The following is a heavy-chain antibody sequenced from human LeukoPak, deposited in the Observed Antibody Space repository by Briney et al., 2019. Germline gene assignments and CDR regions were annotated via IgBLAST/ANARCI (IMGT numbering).Heavy chain of an antibody. V-gene: IGHV4-31*03. CDR2: IYYSGST. D-gene: IGHD7-27*01. Sequence: SETLSLTCTVSGGSISSGGYYWSWIRQHPGKGLEWIGYIYYSGSTYYNPSLKSRVTISVDTSKNQFSLKLSSVAAADTAVYYCARWGRPSFDYWGQGTLATVPS. CDR3: ARWGRPSFDY. CDR1: GGSISSGGYY. J-gene: IGHJ4*02.